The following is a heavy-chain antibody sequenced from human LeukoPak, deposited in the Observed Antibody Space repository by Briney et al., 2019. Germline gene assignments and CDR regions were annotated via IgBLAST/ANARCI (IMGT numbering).Heavy chain of an antibody. CDR3: ARLGFYGLTDY. CDR1: GGSITSYY. J-gene: IGHJ4*02. D-gene: IGHD2/OR15-2a*01. CDR2: IYYSGST. Sequence: SETLSLTCTVSGGSITSYYWTWIRQPPGKGLEWIGSIYYSGSTYYNPSLKSRVTISVDTSKNQFSLKLSSVTAADTAVYYCARLGFYGLTDYWGQGTLVTVSS. V-gene: IGHV4-59*05.